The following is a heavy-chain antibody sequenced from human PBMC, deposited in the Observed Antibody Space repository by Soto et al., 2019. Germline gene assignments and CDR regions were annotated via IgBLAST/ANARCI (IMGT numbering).Heavy chain of an antibody. J-gene: IGHJ3*02. D-gene: IGHD6-19*01. CDR1: GGSISSYY. CDR3: ARDRGSSGWRNDAFDI. V-gene: IGHV4-59*12. CDR2: IYYTGST. Sequence: SETLSLTCTVSGGSISSYYWSWFRQPPGKGLEWIGYIYYTGSTIYNPSLNSRVTISVDTSKKQFSLKLSSVTAADTAVYYCARDRGSSGWRNDAFDIWGQGTMVTVSS.